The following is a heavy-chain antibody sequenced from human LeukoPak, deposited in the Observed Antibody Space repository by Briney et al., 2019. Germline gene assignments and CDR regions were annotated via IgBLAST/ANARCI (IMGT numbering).Heavy chain of an antibody. CDR1: GYTFMSYG. V-gene: IGHV1-18*01. D-gene: IGHD6-19*01. CDR2: IGPYDGNT. Sequence: GASVKVSCKASGYTFMSYGISWVRQAPGQGLEWMGWIGPYDGNTNYAQNLQGRVTMTTDTSTSTAYMELRSLRSDDTAVYYCARSKVAVGWYVDMDVWGKGTTVTVSS. CDR3: ARSKVAVGWYVDMDV. J-gene: IGHJ6*04.